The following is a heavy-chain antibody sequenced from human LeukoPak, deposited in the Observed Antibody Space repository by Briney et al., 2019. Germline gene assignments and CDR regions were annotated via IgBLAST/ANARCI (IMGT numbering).Heavy chain of an antibody. Sequence: GGSLRLSCAVSGFTFSHYSMNWVRQAPGKGLEWVSSISSSSSYIYYADSVKGRFTISRDNAKNSLYLQMNSLRAEDTAVYYCARGGGYYDILTGSIDYWGQGTLVTVSS. J-gene: IGHJ4*02. CDR1: GFTFSHYS. V-gene: IGHV3-21*01. CDR2: ISSSSSYI. CDR3: ARGGGYYDILTGSIDY. D-gene: IGHD3-9*01.